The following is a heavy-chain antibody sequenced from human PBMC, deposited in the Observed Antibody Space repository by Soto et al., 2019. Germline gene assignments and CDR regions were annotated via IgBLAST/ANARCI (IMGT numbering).Heavy chain of an antibody. CDR3: ARDSTLKYSSGWYGTFDY. CDR1: GYTFTSYG. CDR2: ISAYNGNT. V-gene: IGHV1-18*04. J-gene: IGHJ4*02. Sequence: QVQLVQSGAEVKKPGASVKVSCKASGYTFTSYGISWVRQAPGQGLEGMGWISAYNGNTNYAQKLQGRVTMTTDTSTSTAYMELRSLRSDDTAVYYCARDSTLKYSSGWYGTFDYWGQGTLVTVSS. D-gene: IGHD6-19*01.